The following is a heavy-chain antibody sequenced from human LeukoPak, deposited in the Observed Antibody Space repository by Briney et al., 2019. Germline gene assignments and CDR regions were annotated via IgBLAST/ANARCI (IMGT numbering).Heavy chain of an antibody. CDR3: ATRADYYGSGSYYNPYYYYYGMDV. CDR1: GYTFTSYG. CDR2: IIPILGIA. D-gene: IGHD3-10*01. V-gene: IGHV1-69*04. J-gene: IGHJ6*02. Sequence: ASVKVSCKASGYTFTSYGISWVRQAPGQGLEWMGRIIPILGIANYAQKFQGRVTITADKSTSTAYMELSSLRSEDTAVYYCATRADYYGSGSYYNPYYYYYGMDVWGQGTTVTVSS.